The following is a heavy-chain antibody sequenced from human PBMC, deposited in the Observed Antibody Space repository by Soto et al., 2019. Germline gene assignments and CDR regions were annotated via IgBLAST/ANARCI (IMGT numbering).Heavy chain of an antibody. CDR1: GYTSADFG. CDR3: VRDQKYFRVNGNWFDS. D-gene: IGHD2-2*01. J-gene: IGHJ5*01. Sequence: ASVKVPCKASGYTSADFGINWVRRAPGQGLEWMGWVSGNNGASNPAPKVQGRITMTLDTSTGVSYMALRSLRSDDTAIYYCVRDQKYFRVNGNWFDSWGQGTLVTVSS. V-gene: IGHV1-18*04. CDR2: VSGNNGAS.